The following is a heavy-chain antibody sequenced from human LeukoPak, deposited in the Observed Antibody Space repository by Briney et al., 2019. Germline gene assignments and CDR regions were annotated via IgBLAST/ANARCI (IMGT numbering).Heavy chain of an antibody. D-gene: IGHD3-10*01. J-gene: IGHJ4*02. CDR1: GFTFSGYA. Sequence: GGSLRLSCAASGFTFSGYAMSWVRQAPGKGLEWVSALSSTGGTTYYADSVKGRFTISRDNSKNTLYLQMNSLRAEDTAVYYCAKGGTVVRGVPDFDHWGQGTLVTVSS. V-gene: IGHV3-23*01. CDR3: AKGGTVVRGVPDFDH. CDR2: LSSTGGTT.